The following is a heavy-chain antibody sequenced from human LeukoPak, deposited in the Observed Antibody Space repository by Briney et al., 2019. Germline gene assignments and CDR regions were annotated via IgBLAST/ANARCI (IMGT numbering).Heavy chain of an antibody. CDR3: AKDKGGRYGVSGAFGI. CDR2: ISWNSGSI. V-gene: IGHV3-9*01. Sequence: PGGSLRLSCAASGFTFDDYAMHWVRQAPGKGLEWVSGISWNSGSIGYADSVKGRFTISRDNAKNSLYLQMNSLRAEDTALYYCAKDKGGRYGVSGAFGIWGQGTMVTVSS. CDR1: GFTFDDYA. J-gene: IGHJ3*02. D-gene: IGHD6-19*01.